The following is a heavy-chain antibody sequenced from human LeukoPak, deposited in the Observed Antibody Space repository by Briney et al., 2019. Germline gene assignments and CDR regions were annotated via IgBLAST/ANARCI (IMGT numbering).Heavy chain of an antibody. V-gene: IGHV4-59*08. CDR3: ARSPSSTSVDY. Sequence: PSETLSLTCTVSGGSISSYYWSWIRQPPGKGLEWIGYIYYSGGTNYNPSLKSRVTISVDTSKNQFSLKLSSVTAADTAVYYCARSPSSTSVDYWGQGTLVTVSS. CDR1: GGSISSYY. CDR2: IYYSGGT. J-gene: IGHJ4*02. D-gene: IGHD2-2*01.